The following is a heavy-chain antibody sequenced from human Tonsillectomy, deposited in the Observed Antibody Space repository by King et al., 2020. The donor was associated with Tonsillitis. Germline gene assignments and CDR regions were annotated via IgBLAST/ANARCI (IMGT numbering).Heavy chain of an antibody. Sequence: QVQLQESGPGLVKPSETLSLTCTVSGGSISSYYWNWLRQPPGKGLEWIGYIYYSGSTNYNPSLKSRVTISVDTSKNQFSLKLSSVTAADTAVYYCARGRCSGGSCYSDYWGQGTLVTVSS. CDR3: ARGRCSGGSCYSDY. CDR1: GGSISSYY. J-gene: IGHJ4*02. CDR2: IYYSGST. V-gene: IGHV4-59*01. D-gene: IGHD2-15*01.